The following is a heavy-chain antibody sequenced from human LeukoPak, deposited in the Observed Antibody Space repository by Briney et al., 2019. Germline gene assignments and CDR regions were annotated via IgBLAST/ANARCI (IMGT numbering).Heavy chain of an antibody. CDR1: GFTFSSYS. J-gene: IGHJ4*02. CDR3: ARVRDGLGEY. V-gene: IGHV3-21*04. CDR2: ISSSSNYI. Sequence: PGGSLRLSCAASGFTFSSYSMSWVRQGPGTGLEWVSFISSSSNYIYYADSVKGRFTISRDNAKNSLYLQMNSLRAEDTAVYYCARVRDGLGEYWGQGTLVTVSS. D-gene: IGHD3-16*01.